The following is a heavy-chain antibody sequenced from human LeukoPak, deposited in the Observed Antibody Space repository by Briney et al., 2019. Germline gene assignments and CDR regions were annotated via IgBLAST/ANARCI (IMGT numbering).Heavy chain of an antibody. CDR3: ARGLFAGSTSCYDY. CDR1: GGTFSSYA. J-gene: IGHJ4*02. V-gene: IGHV1-69*05. D-gene: IGHD2-2*01. CDR2: IIPIFGTA. Sequence: SVKVSCKASGGTFSSYAISWVRQAPGQGLEWVRRIIPIFGTANYAQKFQGRVTITTDESTSTAYMELSSLRSEDTAVYYCARGLFAGSTSCYDYWGQGTLVTVSS.